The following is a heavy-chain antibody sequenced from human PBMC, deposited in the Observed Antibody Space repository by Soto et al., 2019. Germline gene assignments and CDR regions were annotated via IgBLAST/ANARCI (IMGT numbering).Heavy chain of an antibody. D-gene: IGHD2-15*01. CDR2: IYTSGST. J-gene: IGHJ6*02. V-gene: IGHV4-4*07. CDR3: ARDSRWYCSGGSCSYYYYGLDV. CDR1: GGSISSYY. Sequence: SETLSLTCTVSGGSISSYYWSWIRQPAGKGLEWIGRIYTSGSTNYNPSLKSRVTMSVDTSKNQFSLKLSSVTAADTAVYYCARDSRWYCSGGSCSYYYYGLDVWGQGTTVTVSS.